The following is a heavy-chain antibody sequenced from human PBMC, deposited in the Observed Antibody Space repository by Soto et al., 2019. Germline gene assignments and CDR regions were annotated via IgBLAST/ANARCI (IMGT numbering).Heavy chain of an antibody. J-gene: IGHJ6*03. CDR1: GGSISSYY. CDR3: ARGYIAPYYMDV. V-gene: IGHV4-59*08. CDR2: IYYSGST. Sequence: SETLSLTCTVSGGSISSYYWSWIRQPPGKGLEWIGYIYYSGSTNYNPSLKSRVTISVDTSKNQFSLKLSSVTAADTAVYYCARGYIAPYYMDVWGKGTTVTVSS. D-gene: IGHD5-12*01.